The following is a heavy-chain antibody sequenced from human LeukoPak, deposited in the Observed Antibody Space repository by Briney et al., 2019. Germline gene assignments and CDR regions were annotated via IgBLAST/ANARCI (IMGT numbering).Heavy chain of an antibody. CDR3: ARPRHNRTYYFDY. Sequence: SETLSLTCTVSGGSISSTGYYCGWIRQPPGKGLEWIGTIDYGGSPYSNPSLKSRVTIYVDTSKNQLSLKMPSLTAADTAVYYCARPRHNRTYYFDYWGHGILVTVSS. J-gene: IGHJ4*01. V-gene: IGHV4-39*01. CDR1: GGSISSTGYY. CDR2: IDYGGSP. D-gene: IGHD1-14*01.